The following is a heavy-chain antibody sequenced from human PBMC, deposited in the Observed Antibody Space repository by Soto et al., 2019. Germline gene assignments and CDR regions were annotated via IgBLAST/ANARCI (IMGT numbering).Heavy chain of an antibody. CDR2: IIPIFGTA. CDR1: GGTFSSYA. J-gene: IGHJ4*02. Sequence: SVKGSCRASGGTFSSYAISWVRQAPGQVLEWMGGIIPIFGTANYAQKFQGRVTITADKSTSTAYMELSSLRSEDTAVYYCARVGFDYYDSSGYYYFDYWGQGTLVTVSS. D-gene: IGHD3-22*01. V-gene: IGHV1-69*06. CDR3: ARVGFDYYDSSGYYYFDY.